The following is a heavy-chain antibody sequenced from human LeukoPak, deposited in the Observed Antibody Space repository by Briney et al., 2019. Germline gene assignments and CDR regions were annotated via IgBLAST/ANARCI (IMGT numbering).Heavy chain of an antibody. J-gene: IGHJ4*02. CDR3: AKKPSIVVVPAAIDY. CDR1: GFTFSSYA. D-gene: IGHD2-2*02. CDR2: ISGSGGST. V-gene: IGHV3-23*01. Sequence: GGSLRLSCAPSGFTFSSYAMSWVRQAPGKGLEWVSAISGSGGSTYYADSVKGRFTISRDNSKNTLYLQMNSLRAEDTAVYYCAKKPSIVVVPAAIDYWGQGTLVTVSS.